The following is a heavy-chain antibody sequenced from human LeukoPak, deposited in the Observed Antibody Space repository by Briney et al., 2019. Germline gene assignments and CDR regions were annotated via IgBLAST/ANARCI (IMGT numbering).Heavy chain of an antibody. J-gene: IGHJ6*03. Sequence: PSETLSLTCAVYGGSFSGYYWSWIRQPPGKGLEWIGEINHSGSTNYNPSLKSRVTISVDTSKNQFSLKLSSVTAADTAVYYCAREYVPQRIAVAGTYYMDVWGKGTTVTVSS. CDR1: GGSFSGYY. CDR2: INHSGST. CDR3: AREYVPQRIAVAGTYYMDV. V-gene: IGHV4-34*01. D-gene: IGHD6-19*01.